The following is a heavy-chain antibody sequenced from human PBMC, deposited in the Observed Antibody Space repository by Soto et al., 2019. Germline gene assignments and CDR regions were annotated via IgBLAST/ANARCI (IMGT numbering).Heavy chain of an antibody. CDR1: GFTFSSYA. V-gene: IGHV3-23*01. CDR3: AKDGIVVVPATHSR. Sequence: EVQLLESGGGLVQPGGSLRLSCAASGFTFSSYAMSWVRQAPGKGLEWVSAISGSGGSTYYADSVKGRFTISRDHSKNTLDLQMNSLRAVDTAVYYCAKDGIVVVPATHSRWGQGTLVTVSS. J-gene: IGHJ4*02. D-gene: IGHD2-2*01. CDR2: ISGSGGST.